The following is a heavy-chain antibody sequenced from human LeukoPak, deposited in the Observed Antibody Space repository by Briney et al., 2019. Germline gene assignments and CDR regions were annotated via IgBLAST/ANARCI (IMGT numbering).Heavy chain of an antibody. CDR3: ARGFSGYFAY. CDR2: ISAYNGNT. V-gene: IGHV1-18*01. Sequence: GASVKVSCKVSGYTFNTYGISWVRHAPGQGLEWMGWISAYNGNTNYVQKLQGRVTMTTDTSTSTAYMELRSLRSDDTAVYYCARGFSGYFAYWGQGTPVTVSS. D-gene: IGHD3-22*01. J-gene: IGHJ4*02. CDR1: GYTFNTYG.